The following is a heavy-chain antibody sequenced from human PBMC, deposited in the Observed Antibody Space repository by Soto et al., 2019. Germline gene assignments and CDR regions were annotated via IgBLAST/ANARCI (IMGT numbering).Heavy chain of an antibody. D-gene: IGHD2-15*01. CDR3: AKEGYCSGGSCYVQKEYYFDY. Sequence: GGSLRLSCAASGFTFSSYGMHWVRQAPGKGLEWVAVISYDGSNKYYADSVKGRFTISRDNSKNTLYLQMNSLRAEDTAVYYCAKEGYCSGGSCYVQKEYYFDYWGQGTLVTVSS. V-gene: IGHV3-30*18. CDR2: ISYDGSNK. J-gene: IGHJ4*02. CDR1: GFTFSSYG.